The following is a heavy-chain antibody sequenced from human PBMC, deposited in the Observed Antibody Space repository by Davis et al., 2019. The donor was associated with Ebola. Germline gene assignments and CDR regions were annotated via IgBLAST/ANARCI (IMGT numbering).Heavy chain of an antibody. V-gene: IGHV1-18*01. CDR3: ARTEETVTTYFDF. CDR2: INSYNGNT. D-gene: IGHD1-1*01. Sequence: ASVKVSCKASGYTFTDYRITWVRQAPGQGLEWMGWINSYNGNTNYPPKLQDRVAMTTDTSTSTVYMELRSLTSDDTAVYYCARTEETVTTYFDFWGQGTLVTVSS. J-gene: IGHJ4*02. CDR1: GYTFTDYR.